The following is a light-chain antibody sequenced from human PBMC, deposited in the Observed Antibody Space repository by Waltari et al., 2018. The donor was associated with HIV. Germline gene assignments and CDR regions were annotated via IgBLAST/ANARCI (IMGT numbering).Light chain of an antibody. J-gene: IGLJ2*01. Sequence: SSELTQDPAVSVALGQTVRITCQGDSLRSYYASWYQKKPGQAPVLVIYGKNNRPPRSPDRFSGSSSGNTASLTITGAQAEDEADYYCNSRDSSGNHLVFGGGTKLTVL. CDR1: SLRSYY. CDR2: GKN. V-gene: IGLV3-19*01. CDR3: NSRDSSGNHLV.